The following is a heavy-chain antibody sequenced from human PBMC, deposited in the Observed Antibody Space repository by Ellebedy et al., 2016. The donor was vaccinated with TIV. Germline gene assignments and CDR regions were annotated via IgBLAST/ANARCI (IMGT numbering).Heavy chain of an antibody. CDR3: ARPLAYDFWSGYDY. D-gene: IGHD3-3*01. J-gene: IGHJ4*02. CDR2: IKADGTEK. CDR1: GFSFSRYW. Sequence: AGSLRLSXAASGFSFSRYWMSWVRQVPGKGLEWVANIKADGTEKYYADSVKGRFTISRDNAKNSSYLQMNSLRAEDTAVYYCARPLAYDFWSGYDYWGQGTLVTVSS. V-gene: IGHV3-7*01.